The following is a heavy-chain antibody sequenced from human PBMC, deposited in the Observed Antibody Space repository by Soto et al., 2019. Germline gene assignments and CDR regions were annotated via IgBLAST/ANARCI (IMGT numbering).Heavy chain of an antibody. CDR1: AGSFSRYY. Sequence: SETLSLTCAVYAGSFSRYYWSWIRQPPGKGLEWIGEINHSGSTNYNPSLKSRVTISVDTSKNQFSLKLSSVTAADTAVYYCARAAIYYYYYGMDVWGQGTTVTVSS. CDR3: ARAAIYYYYYGMDV. CDR2: INHSGST. D-gene: IGHD6-25*01. J-gene: IGHJ6*02. V-gene: IGHV4-34*01.